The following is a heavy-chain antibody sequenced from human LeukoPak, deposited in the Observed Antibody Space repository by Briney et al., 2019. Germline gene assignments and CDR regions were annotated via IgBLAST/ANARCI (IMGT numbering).Heavy chain of an antibody. CDR1: GYTFNGYY. J-gene: IGHJ4*02. V-gene: IGHV1-2*02. CDR3: ARGGPRRGMIDY. CDR2: INPNSGGT. Sequence: GASVKVSCKASGYTFNGYYMHWVRQAPGQGLEWMGWINPNSGGTNYAQKLQGRVTMTTDTSTSTAYMELRSLRSDDTAVYYCARGGPRRGMIDYWGQGTLVTISS. D-gene: IGHD6-13*01.